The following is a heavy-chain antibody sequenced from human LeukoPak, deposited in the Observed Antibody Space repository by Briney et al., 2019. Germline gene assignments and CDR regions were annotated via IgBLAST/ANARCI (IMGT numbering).Heavy chain of an antibody. CDR2: IIPIFGTA. CDR1: GYTFTSYG. J-gene: IGHJ4*02. V-gene: IGHV1-69*13. CDR3: ARRPWAPTEYYFDY. Sequence: SVKVSCKASGYTFTSYGISWVRQAPGQGLEWMGGIIPIFGTANYAQKFQGRVTITADESTSTAYMELSSLRSEDTAVYYCARRPWAPTEYYFDYWGQGTLVTVSS. D-gene: IGHD4-11*01.